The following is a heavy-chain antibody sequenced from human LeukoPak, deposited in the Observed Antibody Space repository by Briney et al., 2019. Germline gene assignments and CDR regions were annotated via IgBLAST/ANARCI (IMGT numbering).Heavy chain of an antibody. CDR1: GFTFSSYA. CDR2: ISYDGSNI. D-gene: IGHD3-22*01. V-gene: IGHV3-30*04. J-gene: IGHJ5*02. CDR3: ARDLGQYYDTSDNWFDP. Sequence: GGSLRLSCAASGFTFSSYAMHWVRQAPGKGLEWVAVISYDGSNIYYADSVKGRFTISRDNAKNTLNLQMNSLRAGDTAVYYCARDLGQYYDTSDNWFDPWGQGTLVTVSS.